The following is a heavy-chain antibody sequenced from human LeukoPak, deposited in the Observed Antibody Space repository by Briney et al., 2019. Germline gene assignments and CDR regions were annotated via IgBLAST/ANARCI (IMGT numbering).Heavy chain of an antibody. CDR1: GGSISTYY. CDR3: ARDRAPVTMIRGAPGGFDP. D-gene: IGHD3-10*01. V-gene: IGHV4-59*01. Sequence: SETLSLTCSVSGGSISTYYWSWIRQLPGKGLEWIGYIYYTGTTNYNPSLKSRVTISVDASKNQFSLKLTSVSAADTAVYYCARDRAPVTMIRGAPGGFDPWGQGTLVTVSS. CDR2: IYYTGTT. J-gene: IGHJ5*02.